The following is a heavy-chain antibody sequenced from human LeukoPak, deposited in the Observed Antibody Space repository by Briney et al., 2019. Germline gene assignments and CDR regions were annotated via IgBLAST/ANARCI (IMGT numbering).Heavy chain of an antibody. V-gene: IGHV1-3*01. CDR1: GYTFTNYV. CDR3: ARGSRINMILDGPGTRNDAFDI. CDR2: INAGNGNT. J-gene: IGHJ3*02. Sequence: ASVKVSCKVSGYTFTNYVMHWVRQAPGQRLEWMGWINAGNGNTKYSQKFQGRVTITRDTSASTAYIRLSSLRSEDTAVYYCARGSRINMILDGPGTRNDAFDIWGQGTMVTVSS. D-gene: IGHD3-22*01.